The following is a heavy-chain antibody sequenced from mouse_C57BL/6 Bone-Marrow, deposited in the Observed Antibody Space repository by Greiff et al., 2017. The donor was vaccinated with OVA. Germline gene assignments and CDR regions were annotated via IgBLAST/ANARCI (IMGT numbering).Heavy chain of an antibody. CDR2: IWSDGST. J-gene: IGHJ4*01. Sequence: QVQLKESGPGLVAPSQTLSITCTVSGFSFTSYGVHWVRQPPGKGLEWLVVIWSDGSTTYNSALISRLSISKDNSKSQVFLKMNSLQTDDTAMYYCARNEDYYAMDYWGQGTSVTVSS. V-gene: IGHV2-6*02. CDR1: GFSFTSYG. CDR3: ARNEDYYAMDY.